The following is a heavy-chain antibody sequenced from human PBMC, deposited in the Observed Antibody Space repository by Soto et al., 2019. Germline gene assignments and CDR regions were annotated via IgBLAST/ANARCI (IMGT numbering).Heavy chain of an antibody. CDR2: INSDGSRTI. Sequence: LRLSCAASGFTFSSYWMHWVRQAPGKGLVWVSRINSDGSRTIYYADSVKGRFTISRDDAKNSLYLQMNSLRAEDTAVYYCARDKGRSPLDYWGQGTLVTVSS. J-gene: IGHJ4*02. CDR3: ARDKGRSPLDY. D-gene: IGHD2-15*01. CDR1: GFTFSSYW. V-gene: IGHV3-74*01.